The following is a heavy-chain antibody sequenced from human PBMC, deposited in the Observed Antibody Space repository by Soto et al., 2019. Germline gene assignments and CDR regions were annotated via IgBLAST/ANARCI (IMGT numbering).Heavy chain of an antibody. CDR3: ARSGRDGYNFAHPLGR. CDR2: IIPIFGTA. D-gene: IGHD5-12*01. V-gene: IGHV1-69*06. Sequence: QVQLVQSGAEVKKPGSSVKVSCKASGGTFSSYAISWVRQAPGQGLEWMGGIIPIFGTANYAQKFKGRVTITADKSTSTDDMELSSLRSEDTAVYYCARSGRDGYNFAHPLGRWGQGTLVTVSS. CDR1: GGTFSSYA. J-gene: IGHJ4*02.